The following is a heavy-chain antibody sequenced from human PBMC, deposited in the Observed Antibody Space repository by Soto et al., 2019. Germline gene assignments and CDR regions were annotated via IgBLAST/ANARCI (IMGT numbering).Heavy chain of an antibody. V-gene: IGHV4-39*01. Sequence: QLQLQESGPGLVKPSETLSLACTVSGGSISSSNYYWGWIRQPPGKGLEWIVSIYYSGSTYYTPSLKSRVTSSVETSKNQSALKLSSVTAADTAVYYCAILLSGKYAMDVWGQGTTVTVSS. D-gene: IGHD2-2*01. CDR1: GGSISSSNYY. CDR3: AILLSGKYAMDV. J-gene: IGHJ6*02. CDR2: IYYSGST.